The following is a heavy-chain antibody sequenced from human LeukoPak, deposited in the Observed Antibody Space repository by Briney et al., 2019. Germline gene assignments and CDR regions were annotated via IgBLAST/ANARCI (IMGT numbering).Heavy chain of an antibody. CDR3: AKDLLGSYPPSYYFDF. CDR2: ISSSSSYI. V-gene: IGHV3-21*04. J-gene: IGHJ4*02. D-gene: IGHD1-26*01. CDR1: GFTFSSYS. Sequence: PGGSLRLSCAASGFTFSSYSMNWVRQAPGKGLEWVSSISSSSSYIYYADSVNGRFTISRDNSKNSLHQQMNSLRTEDTALYYCAKDLLGSYPPSYYFDFWGKGTLVTVSS.